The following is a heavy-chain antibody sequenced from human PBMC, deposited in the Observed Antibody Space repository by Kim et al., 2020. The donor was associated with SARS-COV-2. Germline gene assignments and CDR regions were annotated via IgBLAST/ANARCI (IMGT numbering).Heavy chain of an antibody. CDR3: ARARATSITIFGVVILHNFDY. Sequence: SETLSLTCTVSGGSISSGDYYWSWIRQPPGKGLEWIGYIYYSGSTYYNPSLKSRVTISVDTSKNQFSLKLSSVTAADTAVYYCARARATSITIFGVVILHNFDYWGQGPLVTVFS. CDR1: GGSISSGDYY. D-gene: IGHD3-3*01. CDR2: IYYSGST. J-gene: IGHJ4*02. V-gene: IGHV4-30-4*01.